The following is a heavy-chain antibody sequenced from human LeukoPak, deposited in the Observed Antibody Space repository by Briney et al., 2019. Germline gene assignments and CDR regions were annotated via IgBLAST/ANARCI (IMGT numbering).Heavy chain of an antibody. CDR2: ISSSSSTI. Sequence: GGSLRLSCAASGSTFSSYSMNWVRQAPGKGLEWVSYISSSSSTIYYADSVKGRFTISRDNSKNTLYLQMSSLRAEDTAIYYCAKDQLNRYCSGGSCSITLDSWGQGTLVTVSS. V-gene: IGHV3-48*04. D-gene: IGHD2-15*01. CDR1: GSTFSSYS. CDR3: AKDQLNRYCSGGSCSITLDS. J-gene: IGHJ4*02.